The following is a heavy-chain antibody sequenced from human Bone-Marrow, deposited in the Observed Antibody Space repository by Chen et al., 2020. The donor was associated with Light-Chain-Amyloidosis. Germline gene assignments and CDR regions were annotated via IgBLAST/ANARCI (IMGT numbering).Heavy chain of an antibody. V-gene: IGHV3-74*01. J-gene: IGHJ4*02. Sequence: EVQLVESGGGLVQPGGSLRLSCAASGLTFSSYWMHLVRQAPGKGLVWVSRINSYGGSTSYADSVKGRFTISRDNAKNTLYLQMNSLIAEDTAVYYCASQRSIAARPIDYWGQGTLVTVSS. CDR3: ASQRSIAARPIDY. D-gene: IGHD6-6*01. CDR1: GLTFSSYW. CDR2: INSYGGST.